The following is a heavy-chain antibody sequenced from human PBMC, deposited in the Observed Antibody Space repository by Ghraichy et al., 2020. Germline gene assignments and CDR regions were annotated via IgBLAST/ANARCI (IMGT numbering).Heavy chain of an antibody. CDR2: ISDSGTT. V-gene: IGHV3-23*01. CDR3: AKGRVYSGNHFDY. Sequence: GGSLRLSCAASGFTFNTYAMHWVRQASGKGLEWVSRISDSGTTYYADSAKGRFTISRDNSKNTLYLQMNSLRAEDTAVYYCAKGRVYSGNHFDYWGQGALVTVSS. CDR1: GFTFNTYA. D-gene: IGHD5-12*01. J-gene: IGHJ4*02.